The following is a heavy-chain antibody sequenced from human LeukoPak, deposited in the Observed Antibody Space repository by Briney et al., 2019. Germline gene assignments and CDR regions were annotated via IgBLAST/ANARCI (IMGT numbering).Heavy chain of an antibody. Sequence: GGSLRLSCAASGFTFSSYRMSWVRQAPGKGLEWVANIKQDGSEKHYVDSVKGRFTISRDNAKNSLYLQMNSLRAEDTAVYYCATERAGERPRPLLSYYYMDVWGKGTTVTISS. CDR1: GFTFSSYR. CDR3: ATERAGERPRPLLSYYYMDV. J-gene: IGHJ6*03. CDR2: IKQDGSEK. V-gene: IGHV3-7*01. D-gene: IGHD3-16*01.